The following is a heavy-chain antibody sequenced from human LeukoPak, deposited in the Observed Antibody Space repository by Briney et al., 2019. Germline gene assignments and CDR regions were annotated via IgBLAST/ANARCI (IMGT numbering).Heavy chain of an antibody. V-gene: IGHV4-39*01. J-gene: IGHJ5*02. CDR1: GESTTSISSY. CDR3: VRDSYAGNRDSDA. CDR2: IYLSGRT. D-gene: IGHD3-16*01. Sequence: PSETLSLTPTVSGESTTSISSYSGWIRQPPGKGLEWIGRIYLSGRTYYNPSLKSRVTTSVDTSKNQFSLKLSSVTAAVTAVYYCVRDSYAGNRDSDAWGQGTLVTVSS.